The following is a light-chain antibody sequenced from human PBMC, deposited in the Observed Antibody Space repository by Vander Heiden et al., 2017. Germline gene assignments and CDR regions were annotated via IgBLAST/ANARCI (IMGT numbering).Light chain of an antibody. CDR3: QSYNNGPPRHT. Sequence: EITMTQSPATLSVSPGERATLSCRASQSLSSNLAWYQQKPGQAPRLLIYGASTRATGIPARFSGSGSGTDFSLTISSLQSGDFAIYYCQSYNNGPPRHTFGQGIRPELK. V-gene: IGKV3-15*01. CDR2: GAS. J-gene: IGKJ5*01. CDR1: QSLSSN.